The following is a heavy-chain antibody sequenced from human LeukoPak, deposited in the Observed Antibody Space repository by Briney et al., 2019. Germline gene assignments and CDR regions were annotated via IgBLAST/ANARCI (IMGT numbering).Heavy chain of an antibody. J-gene: IGHJ6*02. V-gene: IGHV3-74*01. Sequence: GGSLRLSCADSGFTFSSYWMHWVRHAPGKGLLWVSRINSDGSSTSYADSVKGRFTISRDNAKNTLYLQMNSLRAEDTAVYYCATGQGHGMDVWGQGTTVTVSS. CDR1: GFTFSSYW. CDR2: INSDGSST. D-gene: IGHD1-14*01. CDR3: ATGQGHGMDV.